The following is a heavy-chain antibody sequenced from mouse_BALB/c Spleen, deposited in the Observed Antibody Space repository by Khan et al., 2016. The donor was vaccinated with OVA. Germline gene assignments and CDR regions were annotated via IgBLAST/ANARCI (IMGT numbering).Heavy chain of an antibody. CDR1: GYSITSGYA. D-gene: IGHD1-1*01. CDR3: ARGNYYGCYCDN. Sequence: EVQLQESGPRLEKPSQSLSLTCTVTGYSITSGYAWNWIRQFPGNKLEWMGYISYIGVTSHTPSLKSRISITRDTSKNQYFLQLNSVTTEDTATYYCARGNYYGCYCDNWGQGTTLTVSS. J-gene: IGHJ2*01. CDR2: ISYIGVT. V-gene: IGHV3-2*02.